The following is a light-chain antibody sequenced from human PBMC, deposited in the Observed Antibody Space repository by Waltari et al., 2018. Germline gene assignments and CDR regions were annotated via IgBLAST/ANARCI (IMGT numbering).Light chain of an antibody. CDR3: QQYNSYST. CDR2: KAT. J-gene: IGKJ2*01. V-gene: IGKV1-5*03. CDR1: QSISNW. Sequence: DIQMTQSPSTLSASVGDRVTIICRASQSISNWLAWYQQKPGKAPKLLIHKATTLESGVPSRFSGSGSGTEFTLTISSLQPDDFATYYCQQYNSYSTFGQGTKVEIK.